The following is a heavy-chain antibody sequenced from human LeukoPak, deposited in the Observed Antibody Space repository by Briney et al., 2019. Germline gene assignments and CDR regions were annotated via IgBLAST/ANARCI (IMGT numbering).Heavy chain of an antibody. J-gene: IGHJ6*02. CDR2: INNDGSST. V-gene: IGHV3-74*01. D-gene: IGHD1-14*01. CDR3: ARDSRYSKDV. Sequence: GGSLRLSCAASGFTLSNYWMHWVRQAPGKGLVWVSRINNDGSSTTYADSVKGRITISRDNAKNTLYLQMNSPRAEDTAVYYYARDSRYSKDVWGQGTTVTVSS. CDR1: GFTLSNYW.